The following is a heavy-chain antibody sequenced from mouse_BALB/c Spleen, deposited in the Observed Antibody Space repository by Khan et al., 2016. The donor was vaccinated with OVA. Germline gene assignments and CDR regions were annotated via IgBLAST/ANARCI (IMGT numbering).Heavy chain of an antibody. CDR2: TNPTNGRT. V-gene: IGHV1S81*02. CDR1: GYTFTSYW. D-gene: IGHD1-1*01. Sequence: QVQLQQPGAELVKAGASVKMSCKASGYTFTSYWMHWVKQRLGQGLEWFAETNPTNGRTYYNETFQSKATLTVAKSSSTAYMRRGGATFEDSAVYYCARIKKIVATYSDCWGQGTRLAV. CDR3: ARIKKIVATYSDC. J-gene: IGHJ2*03.